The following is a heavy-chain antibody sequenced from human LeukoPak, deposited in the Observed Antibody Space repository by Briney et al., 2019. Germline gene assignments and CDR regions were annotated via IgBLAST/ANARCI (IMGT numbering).Heavy chain of an antibody. Sequence: SQTLSLTCTVSGGSIRSGDYSWNWIRQPPGKGLEWIGYIYYSGSTNYNPSLKSRVTISVDTSKNQFSLKLSSVTAADTAVYYCARDRVGALYRNYCYGMDVWGQGTTVTVSS. CDR2: IYYSGST. CDR1: GGSIRSGDYS. J-gene: IGHJ6*02. V-gene: IGHV4-61*08. D-gene: IGHD3-16*01. CDR3: ARDRVGALYRNYCYGMDV.